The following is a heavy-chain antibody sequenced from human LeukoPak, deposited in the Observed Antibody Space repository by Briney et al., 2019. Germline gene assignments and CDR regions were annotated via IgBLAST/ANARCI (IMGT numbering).Heavy chain of an antibody. J-gene: IGHJ5*02. Sequence: GGSLRLSCAASGFTFSSYAMTWVRQAPGKGLEWVSSIDASGGSTYYADSLKGRFTISRDNSKNTFFLQMNTLRAADTAVYYCAKGSGSGWYGWFAPWGQGTLVTVSS. CDR1: GFTFSSYA. CDR3: AKGSGSGWYGWFAP. D-gene: IGHD6-19*01. CDR2: IDASGGST. V-gene: IGHV3-23*01.